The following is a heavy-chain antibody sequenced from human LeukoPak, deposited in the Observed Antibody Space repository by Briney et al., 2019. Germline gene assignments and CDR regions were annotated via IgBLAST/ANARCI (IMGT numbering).Heavy chain of an antibody. J-gene: IGHJ3*02. Sequence: ASVKVSCKTSGYTFIGYYMHWVRQAPGQGLEWMGWINPKNGGANYAPSFQGRVTMTRDRSISTAYMELSRLRSDDTAVYYCARLIAAAGTYDAFDIWGQGTMVTVSS. CDR3: ARLIAAAGTYDAFDI. V-gene: IGHV1-2*07. CDR1: GYTFIGYY. CDR2: INPKNGGA. D-gene: IGHD6-13*01.